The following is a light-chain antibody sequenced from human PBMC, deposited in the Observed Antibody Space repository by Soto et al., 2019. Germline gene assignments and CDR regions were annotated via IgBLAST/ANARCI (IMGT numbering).Light chain of an antibody. V-gene: IGKV3D-15*01. Sequence: EIVMTQSPAILSVSPGERATLSCRASQSVSSNLAWYQQRPGQAPRVLIYGASTRATGIPARFSGSGSGTEFTLTISSLQSEDFAVYYCQQYNNWPPITFGQGTRLEIK. J-gene: IGKJ5*01. CDR2: GAS. CDR1: QSVSSN. CDR3: QQYNNWPPIT.